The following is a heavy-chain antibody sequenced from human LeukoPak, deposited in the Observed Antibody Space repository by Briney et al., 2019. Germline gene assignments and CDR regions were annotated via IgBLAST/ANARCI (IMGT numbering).Heavy chain of an antibody. CDR1: GYTFTIYY. D-gene: IGHD1-26*01. J-gene: IGHJ4*02. V-gene: IGHV1-46*01. CDR3: ARVWKVGATITLGY. CDR2: INPSGGST. Sequence: ASVTVSCTASGYTFTIYYMHWVRQAPGQGLEWMGIINPSGGSTSYAQKFQGRVTMTRDTSTSTVYMELSSLRSEDTAVYYCARVWKVGATITLGYWGQGTLVTVSS.